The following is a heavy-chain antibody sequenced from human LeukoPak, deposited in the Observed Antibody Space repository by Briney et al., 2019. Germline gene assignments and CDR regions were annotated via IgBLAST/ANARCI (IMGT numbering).Heavy chain of an antibody. J-gene: IGHJ6*02. V-gene: IGHV3-11*01. CDR3: ARVHCSSTSCYVVYGMDV. CDR1: GFTFSDYY. D-gene: IGHD2-2*01. Sequence: GGSLRLSCAASGFTFSDYYMNWLRQAPGKGLEWVSYISSIGSTMYYADSVKGRFTISRDNAKNSLYLQMNSLRAEDTAVYYCARVHCSSTSCYVVYGMDVWGQGTTVTVSS. CDR2: ISSIGSTM.